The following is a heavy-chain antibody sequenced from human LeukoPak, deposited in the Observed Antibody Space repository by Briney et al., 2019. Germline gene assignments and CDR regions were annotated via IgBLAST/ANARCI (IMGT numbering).Heavy chain of an antibody. CDR3: ARDRYSYGYLDY. Sequence: ASVKVSCKASGYTFTSYYMHWVRQAPGQGLEWMGMINPSGGSTSYAQKFQGRVTMTRDMSTSTVYMELSSLRSEDTAVYYCARDRYSYGYLDYWGQGTLVTVSS. J-gene: IGHJ4*02. CDR2: INPSGGST. V-gene: IGHV1-46*01. CDR1: GYTFTSYY. D-gene: IGHD5-18*01.